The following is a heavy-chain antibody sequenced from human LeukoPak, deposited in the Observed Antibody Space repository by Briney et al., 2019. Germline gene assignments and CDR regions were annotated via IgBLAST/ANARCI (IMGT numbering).Heavy chain of an antibody. J-gene: IGHJ4*02. V-gene: IGHV3-15*01. D-gene: IGHD6-13*01. CDR1: GFTFNNAY. CDR2: IKSKVDGETT. Sequence: GGSLRLSCAASGFTFNNAYMCWVRQAPGKGLEWVGRIKSKVDGETTDYGAPVKGRFTISRDDSRNTLYLQMNSLKTEDTAVYYCTTDAGYSSRWYNYWGQGTLVTVSS. CDR3: TTDAGYSSRWYNY.